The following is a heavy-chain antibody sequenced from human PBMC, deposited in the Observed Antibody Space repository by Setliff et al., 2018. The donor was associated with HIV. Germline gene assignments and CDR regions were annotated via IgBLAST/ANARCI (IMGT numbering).Heavy chain of an antibody. D-gene: IGHD2-21*02. CDR2: ISPDGSST. V-gene: IGHV3-74*03. J-gene: IGHJ5*02. CDR3: VRVVTFFSTGPRFDP. CDR1: GFSFSSNW. Sequence: PGGSLRLSCAGSGFSFSSNWIHWVRQTAGKGLLWVSRISPDGSSTMYADSVKGRFTISRDNAKNTVYLQMNSLRAEDTGVYYCVRVVTFFSTGPRFDPWGQGTLVTVSS.